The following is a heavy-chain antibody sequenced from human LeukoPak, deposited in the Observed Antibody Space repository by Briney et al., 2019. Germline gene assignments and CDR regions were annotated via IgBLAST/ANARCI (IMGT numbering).Heavy chain of an antibody. J-gene: IGHJ5*02. CDR3: ARGEMNRYSSSPTKYNWFDP. V-gene: IGHV4-39*07. D-gene: IGHD6-6*01. Sequence: PSETLSLTCTVSGGSISSSSYYWGWIRQPPGKGLEWIGSIYYSGSTYYNPSLKSRVTISVDTSKNQFSLKLSSVTAADTAVYYCARGEMNRYSSSPTKYNWFDPWGQGTLVTVSS. CDR1: GGSISSSSYY. CDR2: IYYSGST.